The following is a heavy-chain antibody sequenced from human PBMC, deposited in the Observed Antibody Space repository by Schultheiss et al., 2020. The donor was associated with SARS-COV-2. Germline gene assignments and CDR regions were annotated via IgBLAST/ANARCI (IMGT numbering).Heavy chain of an antibody. Sequence: SETLSLTCAVSGYSISSGYYWGWIRQPPGKGLEWIGSIYHSGSTYYNPSLKSRVTISVDTSKNQFSLKLSSVTAADTAVYYCARDFGAVAYFDYWGQGTLVTVSS. CDR2: IYHSGST. CDR1: GYSISSGYY. D-gene: IGHD6-19*01. J-gene: IGHJ4*02. V-gene: IGHV4-38-2*02. CDR3: ARDFGAVAYFDY.